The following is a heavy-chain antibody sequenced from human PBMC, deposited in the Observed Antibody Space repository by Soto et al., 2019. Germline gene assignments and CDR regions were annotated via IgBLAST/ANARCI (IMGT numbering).Heavy chain of an antibody. CDR2: IRNKANNYAT. D-gene: IGHD3-22*01. CDR3: TMLYDSITYYC. J-gene: IGHJ4*02. Sequence: EVQLVESGGGLVQPGGSLTLSCAASGFTFSGSAMHWVRQASGKGLEWVGGIRNKANNYATAYAASGSGRFTITRDDSKIWACLQRKSRKPEDTAVYYCTMLYDSITYYCWGQGTLVTVS. V-gene: IGHV3-73*01. CDR1: GFTFSGSA.